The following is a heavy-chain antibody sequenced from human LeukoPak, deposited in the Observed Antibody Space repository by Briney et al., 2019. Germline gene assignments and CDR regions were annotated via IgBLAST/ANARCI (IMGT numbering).Heavy chain of an antibody. V-gene: IGHV3-7*05. CDR3: ARRGTSSSWAHFDY. J-gene: IGHJ4*02. D-gene: IGHD6-13*01. CDR2: IKQDGSEK. Sequence: GGSLRLSCAASGFTFSSYWMTWVRQAPGKGLEWVANIKQDGSEKYYVDSVKGRFNISRDNAKNSLYLQMNSLEAEDTAVYYCARRGTSSSWAHFDYWGQGTLVTVSS. CDR1: GFTFSSYW.